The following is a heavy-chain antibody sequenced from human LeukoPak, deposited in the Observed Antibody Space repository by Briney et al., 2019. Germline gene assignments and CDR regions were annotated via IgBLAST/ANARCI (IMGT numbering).Heavy chain of an antibody. CDR3: ARGTAIGEGPDY. J-gene: IGHJ4*02. D-gene: IGHD3-10*01. CDR2: IYYSGST. V-gene: IGHV4-59*01. Sequence: PSETLSLTCTVSGASISGYYSSWIRQPPGKGLEWIGYIYYSGSTNYNPSPNSRVTISVDTSKNQFSLKLSSVTAADTAVYYCARGTAIGEGPDYWGQGTLVTVSS. CDR1: GASISGYY.